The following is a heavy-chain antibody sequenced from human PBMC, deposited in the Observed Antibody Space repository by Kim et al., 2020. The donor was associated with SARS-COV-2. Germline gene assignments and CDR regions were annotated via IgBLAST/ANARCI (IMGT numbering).Heavy chain of an antibody. V-gene: IGHV4-34*01. D-gene: IGHD3-3*01. J-gene: IGHJ4*02. CDR2: INHGGST. CDR3: ARLGIISDY. CDR1: GGSFSGYY. Sequence: SETLSLTCAVYGGSFSGYYWSWVRQPPGKGLEWIGEINHGGSTNYNPSLKSRVTISVDTSKKQFSLKLSSVTAADTAVYYCARLGIISDYWGQGTLVTVSS.